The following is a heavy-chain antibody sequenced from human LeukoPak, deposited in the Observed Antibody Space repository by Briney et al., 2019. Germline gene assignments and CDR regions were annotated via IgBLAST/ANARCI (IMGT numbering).Heavy chain of an antibody. D-gene: IGHD5-18*01. Sequence: SETLSLTCAVYGGSFSGYYWSWIRQPPGKGLEWIGEINHSGSTNYNPSLKSRVTISVDTSKSQFSLKLSSVTAADTAVYYCARRRGMIQLWPYNWFDPWGQGTLVTVSS. V-gene: IGHV4-34*01. CDR2: INHSGST. CDR1: GGSFSGYY. CDR3: ARRRGMIQLWPYNWFDP. J-gene: IGHJ5*02.